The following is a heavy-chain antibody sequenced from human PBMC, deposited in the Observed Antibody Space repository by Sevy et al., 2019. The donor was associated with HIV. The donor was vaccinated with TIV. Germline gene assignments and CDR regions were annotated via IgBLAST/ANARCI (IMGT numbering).Heavy chain of an antibody. CDR2: ILYDGSNE. CDR3: AKGLHYGSGSYYGGTDY. J-gene: IGHJ4*02. Sequence: GGSLRLSCAASGFTFNGYGMHWVRQAPGKGLEWVAVILYDGSNEYYADSVKGRFTISRDNSKNTVYLQMNRLRTEDTPVYYCAKGLHYGSGSYYGGTDYWGQGTLVTVSS. V-gene: IGHV3-30*18. D-gene: IGHD3-10*01. CDR1: GFTFNGYG.